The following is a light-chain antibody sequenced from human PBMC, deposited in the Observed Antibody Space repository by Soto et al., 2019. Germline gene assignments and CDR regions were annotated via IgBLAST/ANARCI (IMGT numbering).Light chain of an antibody. CDR2: KAS. Sequence: TLSGSVGDRVTITCRASQTISSWLAWYQQKPGKAPKLLIYKASTLKSGVPSRFSGSGSGTDFTLTISFLQPEDFATYCCPLCDILLRRFG. V-gene: IGKV1-5*03. J-gene: IGKJ2*01. CDR3: PLCDILLRR. CDR1: QTISSW.